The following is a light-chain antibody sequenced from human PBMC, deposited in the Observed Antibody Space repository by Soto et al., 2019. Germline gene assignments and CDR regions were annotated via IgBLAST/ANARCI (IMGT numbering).Light chain of an antibody. J-gene: IGKJ3*01. CDR2: AAS. CDR1: QGISNY. Sequence: DIQMTQSPSSLSASVGDRVAITCRASQGISNYLAWYQQKPGKVPKLLIYAASTLQSGVPSRFSGSGSGTDSSPTIISLYHEDVATFCCQKYNGAPVTLGPWTK. CDR3: QKYNGAPVT. V-gene: IGKV1-27*01.